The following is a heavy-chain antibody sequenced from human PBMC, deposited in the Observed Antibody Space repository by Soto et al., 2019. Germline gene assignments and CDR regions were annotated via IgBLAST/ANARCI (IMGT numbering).Heavy chain of an antibody. CDR1: GFTFSSGA. CDR2: ISGSGGST. V-gene: IGHV3-23*01. Sequence: GGSLILSCAASGFTFSSGAMSWVRQAPGKGLEWVSAISGSGGSTYYADSVKGRFTISRDNSKNTLYLQMNSLRAEDTAVYYCARDHSSGWSPIHYYYYGTDVWGQGTTVTVSS. D-gene: IGHD6-19*01. CDR3: ARDHSSGWSPIHYYYYGTDV. J-gene: IGHJ6*02.